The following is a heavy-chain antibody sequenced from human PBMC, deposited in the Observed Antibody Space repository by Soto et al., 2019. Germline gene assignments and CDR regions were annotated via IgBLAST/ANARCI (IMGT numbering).Heavy chain of an antibody. J-gene: IGHJ4*02. D-gene: IGHD1-1*01. CDR2: ISSSSSYI. CDR1: GFTFSSYS. CDR3: ARDLDGHLDY. Sequence: GGSLRLSCAASGFTFSSYSMNWVRQAPGKGLEWVSSISSSSSYIYYADSVKGRFTISRDNAKNSLHLQMNSLRAEDTAVYYCARDLDGHLDYWGQGTLVTVSS. V-gene: IGHV3-21*01.